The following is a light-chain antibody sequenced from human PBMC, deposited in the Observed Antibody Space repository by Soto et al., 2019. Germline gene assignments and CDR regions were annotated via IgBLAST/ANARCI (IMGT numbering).Light chain of an antibody. Sequence: EIVMTQSPTILSVSPGERATLSCRASQSVSSNLAWYQQKPGQAPRLLIYGASSRATGISDRFSGSGSGTDFTLTISSLEPEDFAVYYCQQRSNWPTFGQGTRLEIK. CDR2: GAS. V-gene: IGKV3-11*01. J-gene: IGKJ5*01. CDR1: QSVSSN. CDR3: QQRSNWPT.